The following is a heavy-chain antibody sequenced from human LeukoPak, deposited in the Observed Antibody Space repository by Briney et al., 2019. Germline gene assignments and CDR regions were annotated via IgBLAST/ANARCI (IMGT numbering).Heavy chain of an antibody. CDR1: GASINSGSYY. V-gene: IGHV4-39*01. Sequence: SETLSLTCTVSGASINSGSYYWGWIRQPPGKGLEWIGTIYYSGRTYYNPSLKSRVTISADTSMNQFSLKVTSVTAADTAVYYCARHGDHYYYMDFWGKGTTVTVSS. J-gene: IGHJ6*03. D-gene: IGHD2-21*01. CDR3: ARHGDHYYYMDF. CDR2: IYYSGRT.